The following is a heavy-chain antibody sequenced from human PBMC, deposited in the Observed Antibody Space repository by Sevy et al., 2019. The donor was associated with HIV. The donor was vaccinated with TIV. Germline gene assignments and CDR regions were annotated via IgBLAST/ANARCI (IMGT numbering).Heavy chain of an antibody. CDR1: GGSISSYY. V-gene: IGHV4-59*08. Sequence: SETLSLTCTVSGGSISSYYWSWIRQPPGKGLEWIGYIYYSGSTNYNPSLKSRVTISVDTSKNQFSLKLSSVTAADTAVYYCARQYDSSGYYYEHFDYWGQGTLVTVSS. CDR3: ARQYDSSGYYYEHFDY. D-gene: IGHD3-22*01. CDR2: IYYSGST. J-gene: IGHJ4*02.